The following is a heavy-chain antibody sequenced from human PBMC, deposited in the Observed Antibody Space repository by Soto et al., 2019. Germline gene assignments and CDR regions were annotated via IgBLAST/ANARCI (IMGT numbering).Heavy chain of an antibody. J-gene: IGHJ4*02. CDR2: IVPVFGRV. CDR1: GDTFTTYA. V-gene: IGHV1-69*06. CDR3: AGVASGSTWDYFDY. Sequence: QVHLVQSGAAVRKPGSSVRVSCKASGDTFTTYAISWLRQSPGQGLEWMGGIVPVFGRVTYAQRFKDRVSIIADKSTATSYLEVTSLTADDTAVYYCAGVASGSTWDYFDYWGQGTLVTVSS. D-gene: IGHD3-10*01.